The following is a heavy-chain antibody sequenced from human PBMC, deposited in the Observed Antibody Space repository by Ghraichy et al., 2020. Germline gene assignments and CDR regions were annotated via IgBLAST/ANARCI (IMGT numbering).Heavy chain of an antibody. CDR1: GDW. D-gene: IGHD5-24*01. CDR2: MNQAGTDK. CDR3: VTARQPRDGGDF. Sequence: GGSLRLSCAAYGDWMSWARQAPGKGLEWVANMNQAGTDKYYADSVKGRFTISRDNAKNLLYLQMTSLRAEDTAVYYCVTARQPRDGGDFWGQGTLVTVSS. V-gene: IGHV3-7*01. J-gene: IGHJ4*02.